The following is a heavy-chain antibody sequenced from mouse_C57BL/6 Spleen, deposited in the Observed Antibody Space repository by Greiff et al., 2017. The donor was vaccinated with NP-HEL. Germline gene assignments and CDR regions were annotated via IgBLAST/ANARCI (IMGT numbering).Heavy chain of an antibody. V-gene: IGHV5-17*01. CDR3: ARSDYGSLYAMDY. CDR1: GFTFSDYG. CDR2: ISSGSSTI. J-gene: IGHJ4*01. Sequence: EVKVIESGGGLVKPGGSLKLSCAASGFTFSDYGMHWVRQAPEKGLEWVAYISSGSSTIYYADTVKGRFTISRDNAKNTLFLQMTSLRSEDTAMYYCARSDYGSLYAMDYWGQGTSVTVSS. D-gene: IGHD1-1*01.